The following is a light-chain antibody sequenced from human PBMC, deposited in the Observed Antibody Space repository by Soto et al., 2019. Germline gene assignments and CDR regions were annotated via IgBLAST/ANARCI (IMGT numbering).Light chain of an antibody. V-gene: IGKV1-5*03. CDR2: KAS. CDR1: QSISSW. J-gene: IGKJ1*01. CDR3: QQYNSYPCT. Sequence: DIQMTQSPSTLSASVGDRVTITCRASQSISSWLAWYQQKPGKAPKLLIYKASCFESRVPPWFGRSGSATELPLTSSILQPDDFASYYCQQYNSYPCTFGQGTKVEIK.